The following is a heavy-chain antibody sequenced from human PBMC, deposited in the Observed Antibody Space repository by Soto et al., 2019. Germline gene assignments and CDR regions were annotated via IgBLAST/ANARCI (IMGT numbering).Heavy chain of an antibody. J-gene: IGHJ5*02. CDR3: ERLPTGYPKWFDP. V-gene: IGHV4-39*01. CDR2: IHYRGDT. Sequence: PSETLSLTCTVSGASISTNHHNWAWVRQPPGKGLEWMGNIHYRGDTYFNPSLGSRLSMSVDTSKNQFSLKLTSVTAADTAVYYCERLPTGYPKWFDPWGQGTLVTVSS. CDR1: GASISTNHHN. D-gene: IGHD3-9*01.